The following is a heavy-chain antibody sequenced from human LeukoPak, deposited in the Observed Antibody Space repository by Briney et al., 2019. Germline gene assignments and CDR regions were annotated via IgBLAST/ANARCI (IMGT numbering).Heavy chain of an antibody. V-gene: IGHV4-34*01. CDR3: ARRTAARGWFDP. Sequence: PSETLSLTCAVYGGSLSGYYWTWIRQPPGKGLEWIGDINYSGSTNYNPSLNSRVTLSVDTSKLQLSLKLSSVTAADTAAYYCARRTAARGWFDPWGQGTLATVSS. CDR2: INYSGST. J-gene: IGHJ5*02. D-gene: IGHD3-10*01. CDR1: GGSLSGYY.